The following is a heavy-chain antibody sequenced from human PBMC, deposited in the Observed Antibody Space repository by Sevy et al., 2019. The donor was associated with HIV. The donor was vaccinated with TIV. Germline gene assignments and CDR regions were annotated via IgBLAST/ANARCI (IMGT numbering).Heavy chain of an antibody. V-gene: IGHV3-33*01. D-gene: IGHD2-8*01. J-gene: IGHJ4*02. CDR2: IGYDGSNK. CDR3: ARDPRMYGDYLLAYFDY. CDR1: GFAPSTYG. Sequence: GGSLRLSCAASGFAPSTYGMHWVRQAPGKGLEWVAVIGYDGSNKYYADSVKGRFSFSRDNSRNTLFLQMDSLRAEDKAGYYCARDPRMYGDYLLAYFDYWGQGTLVTVSS.